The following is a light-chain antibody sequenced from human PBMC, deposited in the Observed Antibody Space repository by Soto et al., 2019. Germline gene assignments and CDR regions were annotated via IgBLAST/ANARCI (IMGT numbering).Light chain of an antibody. CDR2: VAS. Sequence: EIVLTQSPGTLSLSPGERATLSCRASQSVDSNSLAWYQHKPGQAPRLLFYVASSRAPGISDRYSGRGSGTDFTLTINRLEPEDFAVYYCQQYATSPTFGGGTRLEIK. J-gene: IGKJ4*01. V-gene: IGKV3-20*01. CDR3: QQYATSPT. CDR1: QSVDSNS.